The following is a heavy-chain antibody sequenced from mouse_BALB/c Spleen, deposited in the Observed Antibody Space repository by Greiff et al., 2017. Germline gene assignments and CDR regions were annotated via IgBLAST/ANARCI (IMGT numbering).Heavy chain of an antibody. J-gene: IGHJ1*01. Sequence: EVMLVESGGGLVQPGGSRKLSCAASGFTFSSFGMHWVRQAPEKGLEWVAYISSGSSTIYYADTVTGRFTISRDNPKNTLFLQITNLRSEDTAMYNCARGIYYDSSHYWYFDVWGAGTTVTVSS. CDR1: GFTFSSFG. CDR3: ARGIYYDSSHYWYFDV. D-gene: IGHD1-1*01. V-gene: IGHV5-17*02. CDR2: ISSGSSTI.